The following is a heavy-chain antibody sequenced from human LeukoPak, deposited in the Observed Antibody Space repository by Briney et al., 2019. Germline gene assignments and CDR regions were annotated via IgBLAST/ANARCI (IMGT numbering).Heavy chain of an antibody. CDR3: ARSSGYYDN. CDR1: GGSIGTYS. D-gene: IGHD3-22*01. V-gene: IGHV4-59*06. Sequence: SETLSLTCTVSGGSIGTYSWSWIRQPPGKGLEWIGYIYYSGSTYCNPSLKSRVTLSVDTSKNQFSLKLSSVTAADTAVYYCARSSGYYDNWGQGTLVTVSS. J-gene: IGHJ4*02. CDR2: IYYSGST.